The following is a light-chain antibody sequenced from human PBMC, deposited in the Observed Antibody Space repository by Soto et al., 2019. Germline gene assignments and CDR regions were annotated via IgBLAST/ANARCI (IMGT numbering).Light chain of an antibody. V-gene: IGLV2-14*01. CDR2: EVS. Sequence: QSALTQPASVSGSPGQSITISCTGTSSDVGGYNYVSWYQQHQGTVPKLTIYEVSNRPSGVVNRFSGSKSGNTASLTISGLQAEDEADDYCSSFTSRSTQVFGTGTKLTVL. CDR3: SSFTSRSTQV. J-gene: IGLJ1*01. CDR1: SSDVGGYNY.